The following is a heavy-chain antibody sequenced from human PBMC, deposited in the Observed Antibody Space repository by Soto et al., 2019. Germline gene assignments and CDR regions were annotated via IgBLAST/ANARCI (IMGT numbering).Heavy chain of an antibody. CDR2: IYYSGST. J-gene: IGHJ4*02. Sequence: SETLSLTCTVSGGSISSSSYYWGWIRQPPGKGLEWIGSIYYSGSTYYNPSLKSRVTISVDTSKNQFSLKLSSVTAADTAVYYCARIRIAAAGMGGFDYWGQGTLV. CDR3: ARIRIAAAGMGGFDY. V-gene: IGHV4-39*01. D-gene: IGHD6-13*01. CDR1: GGSISSSSYY.